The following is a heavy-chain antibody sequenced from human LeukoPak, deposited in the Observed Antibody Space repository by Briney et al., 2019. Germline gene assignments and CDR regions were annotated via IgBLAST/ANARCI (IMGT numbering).Heavy chain of an antibody. CDR1: GFTFTDHY. Sequence: GASMKVSCKSSGFTFTDHYIHWVRQGPGQGLEWMGWINPNSGGTNYAQKFQGRVTMTRDTSISTAYMELSRLRSDDTAVYYCARGPRPSIVVVPAAIVSYFDYWGQGTLVTVSS. J-gene: IGHJ4*02. CDR3: ARGPRPSIVVVPAAIVSYFDY. CDR2: INPNSGGT. V-gene: IGHV1-2*02. D-gene: IGHD2-2*02.